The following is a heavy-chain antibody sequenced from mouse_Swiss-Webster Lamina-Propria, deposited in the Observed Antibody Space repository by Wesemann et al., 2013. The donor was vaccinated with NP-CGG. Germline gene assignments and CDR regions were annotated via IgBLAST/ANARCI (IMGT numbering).Heavy chain of an antibody. J-gene: IGHJ1*01. V-gene: IGHV4-1*02. D-gene: IGHD2-1*01. CDR1: GFDFSRYW. Sequence: EVKLLESGGGLVQPGGSLKLSCAASGFDFSRYWMSWVRQAPGKGLEWIGEINPDSSTINYTPSLKDKFIISRDNAKNTLYLQMSKVRSEDTALYYCARPEWDGNYGYFDVWGAGTTVTVSS. CDR2: INPDSSTI. CDR3: ARPEWDGNYGYFDV.